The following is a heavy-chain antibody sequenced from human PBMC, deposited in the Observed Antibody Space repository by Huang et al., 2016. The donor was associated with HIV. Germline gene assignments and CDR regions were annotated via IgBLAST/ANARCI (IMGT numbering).Heavy chain of an antibody. CDR1: GLSFSSAW. Sequence: EVQLVESGGGLVKPGGSLRLSCEVFGLSFSSAWMTWVRKGQGNVLEWVERIKRKTEQGTTDYAEPMKGRFTISRDDSKNTLYLQMNSLKTEDTGVYYCTTGTRDYLNAFDIWGQGTKVTVSS. CDR3: TTGTRDYLNAFDI. V-gene: IGHV3-15*07. CDR2: IKRKTEQGTT. D-gene: IGHD1-7*01. J-gene: IGHJ3*02.